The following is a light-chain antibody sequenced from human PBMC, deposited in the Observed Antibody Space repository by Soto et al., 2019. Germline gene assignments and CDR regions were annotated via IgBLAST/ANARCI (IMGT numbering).Light chain of an antibody. J-gene: IGLJ1*01. Sequence: QSALTQPRSVSGSPGQSVTISCTGTSSNVGGYNYVSWYQHHPGKAPKLVIYDVYNRPSGVPDRFSGSKSDNTASLTISGLQAEDEADYYCSSYTTTSTYVFGTGTKVTVL. V-gene: IGLV2-11*01. CDR2: DVY. CDR1: SSNVGGYNY. CDR3: SSYTTTSTYV.